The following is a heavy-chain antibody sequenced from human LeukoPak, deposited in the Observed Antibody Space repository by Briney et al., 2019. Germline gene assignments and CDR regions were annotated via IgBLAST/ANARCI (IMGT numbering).Heavy chain of an antibody. J-gene: IGHJ6*02. V-gene: IGHV4-59*01. Sequence: PSETLSLTCSVSGGSISTCYWSWIRQPPGKGLEWIGYICNSGSTTYNPSLRSQVTISVDTSKNQFSLKLSSVTAADTALYYCARLNYDYRYGMDVWGQGTTVIVSS. CDR1: GGSISTCY. CDR3: ARLNYDYRYGMDV. CDR2: ICNSGST.